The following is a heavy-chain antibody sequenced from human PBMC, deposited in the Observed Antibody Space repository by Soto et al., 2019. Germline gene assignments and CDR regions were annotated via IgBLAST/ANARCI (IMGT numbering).Heavy chain of an antibody. D-gene: IGHD3-22*01. V-gene: IGHV4-59*01. CDR2: IYYSGST. CDR3: ARIRDFFDGSIYYVYVDY. J-gene: IGHJ4*02. CDR1: GDSIMYNY. Sequence: PSETLSLTCSVSGDSIMYNYWTWIRQPPGKGLEWIGYIYYSGSTNYNSSLKSRVTISVDTSKNQFSLKLASVTAADTAVYYCARIRDFFDGSIYYVYVDYWGQGNPVTVS.